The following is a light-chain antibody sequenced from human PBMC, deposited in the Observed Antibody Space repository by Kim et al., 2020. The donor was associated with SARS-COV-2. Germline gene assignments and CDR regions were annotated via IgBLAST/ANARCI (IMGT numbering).Light chain of an antibody. J-gene: IGLJ3*02. Sequence: GQSLTISCTGTSSVVGGYNSVSWYQQHPGKAPKLMIYDVSNRPSGVSYRFSGSKSGNTASLTISGLQAEDEADYYCSSYTTSRTLVFGGGTQLTIL. CDR2: DVS. V-gene: IGLV2-14*03. CDR1: SSVVGGYNS. CDR3: SSYTTSRTLV.